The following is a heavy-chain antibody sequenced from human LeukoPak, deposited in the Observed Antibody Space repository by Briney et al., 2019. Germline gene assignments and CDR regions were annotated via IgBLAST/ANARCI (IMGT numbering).Heavy chain of an antibody. J-gene: IGHJ6*02. CDR1: GFSFSGYA. Sequence: GGSLRLSCAASGFSFSGYAMNWVRHAPGKGLEWVSGISDGALSTHYADSVKGRFTISRDNSQNTLYLQMNSLRTEDTAIYYCAKSLQLERRSYYYYGLDVWGQGTTVTVSS. V-gene: IGHV3-23*01. CDR3: AKSLQLERRSYYYYGLDV. CDR2: ISDGALST. D-gene: IGHD1-1*01.